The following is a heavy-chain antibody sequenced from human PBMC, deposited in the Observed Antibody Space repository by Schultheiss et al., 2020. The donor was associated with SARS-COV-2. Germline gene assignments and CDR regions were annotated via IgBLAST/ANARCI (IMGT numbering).Heavy chain of an antibody. V-gene: IGHV4-31*03. CDR3: AREISTTYYGMDV. Sequence: SETLSLTCTVSGGSISSGGYYWSWIRQHPGKGLEWIGYIYYSGSTYYNPSLKSRVTISVDTSKNQFSLKLSSVTAADTAVYYCAREISTTYYGMDVWGQGTTVIVSS. J-gene: IGHJ6*02. D-gene: IGHD1-14*01. CDR2: IYYSGST. CDR1: GGSISSGGYY.